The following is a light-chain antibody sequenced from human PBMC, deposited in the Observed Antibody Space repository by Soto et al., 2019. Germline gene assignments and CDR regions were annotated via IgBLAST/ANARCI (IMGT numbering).Light chain of an antibody. Sequence: EIVLTQSPGTLSLSPGEIATLSCRASQSVSSSYLAWYQQKPGQAPRPLIYGASSRAIGIPDRFSGSGSGTDFNLTISRLETEDFAVYYCQQYVSSPWTFGQGTKVEIK. V-gene: IGKV3-20*01. CDR2: GAS. CDR1: QSVSSSY. CDR3: QQYVSSPWT. J-gene: IGKJ1*01.